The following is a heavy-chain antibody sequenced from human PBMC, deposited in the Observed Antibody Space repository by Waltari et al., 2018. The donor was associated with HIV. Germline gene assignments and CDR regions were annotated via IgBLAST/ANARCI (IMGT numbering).Heavy chain of an antibody. J-gene: IGHJ4*02. D-gene: IGHD3-10*01. V-gene: IGHV3-7*01. CDR2: MKEDGSEK. Sequence: EVQLVESGGGLVQPGESLRLSCTASGFSFSTSWMSWVRQSPGKGLEWVANMKEDGSEKRYADSVTRRFIISRDNAMNSLYLQMTNLRAEDTAVYYCATGFVPGYWGQGTLVTVSS. CDR3: ATGFVPGY. CDR1: GFSFSTSW.